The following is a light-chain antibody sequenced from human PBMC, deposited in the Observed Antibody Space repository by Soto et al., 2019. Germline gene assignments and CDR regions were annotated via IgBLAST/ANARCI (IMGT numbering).Light chain of an antibody. CDR2: DVS. Sequence: QSVLTQPRSVAGSPGQSVTISCTGTSRDVGGYNYVSWYQQHPGKAPKGMIYDVSERPSGVPDRFSGSKSGNTASLTISGLQAEDEADYYCSSNAGSYEVFGGGTQLTVL. CDR1: SRDVGGYNY. J-gene: IGLJ2*01. CDR3: SSNAGSYEV. V-gene: IGLV2-11*01.